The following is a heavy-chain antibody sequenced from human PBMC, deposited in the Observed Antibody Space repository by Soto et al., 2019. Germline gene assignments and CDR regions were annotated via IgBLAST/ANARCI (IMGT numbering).Heavy chain of an antibody. Sequence: GVSLRLSCAASGFTFSSYWMSWVRQAPGKGLEWVANIKQDGSEKYYVDSVKGRFTISRDNAKNSLYLQMNSLRAEDTAVYYCARDFAPRLGDTNDYWGQGTLVTVSS. V-gene: IGHV3-7*01. CDR3: ARDFAPRLGDTNDY. J-gene: IGHJ4*02. D-gene: IGHD2-21*01. CDR1: GFTFSSYW. CDR2: IKQDGSEK.